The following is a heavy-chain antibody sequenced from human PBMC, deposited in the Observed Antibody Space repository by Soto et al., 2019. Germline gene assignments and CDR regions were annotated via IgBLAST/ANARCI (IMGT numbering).Heavy chain of an antibody. Sequence: GGSLRLSCAASGFTFDDYAMHWVRQAPGKGLEWVSGISWNSGSIGYADSVKGRFTISRDNAKNSLYLQMNSLRAEDTALYYCAKDIGYSRYDLGVGFDYRGQRTLVTVSS. CDR1: GFTFDDYA. CDR3: AKDIGYSRYDLGVGFDY. D-gene: IGHD5-12*01. CDR2: ISWNSGSI. V-gene: IGHV3-9*01. J-gene: IGHJ4*02.